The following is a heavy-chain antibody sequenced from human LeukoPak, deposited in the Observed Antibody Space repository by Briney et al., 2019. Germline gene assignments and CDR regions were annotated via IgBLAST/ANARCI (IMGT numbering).Heavy chain of an antibody. CDR3: TRGSIAYYYMDV. V-gene: IGHV4-59*01. J-gene: IGHJ6*03. CDR2: IYYSGST. Sequence: GTLRLSCAASGFTFSSYGMSWIRQPPGKGLEWIGNIYYSGSTYYNPSLKSRVTISVDTSKNQFSLKLSSVTAADTAVYYCTRGSIAYYYMDVWGKGTTVTISS. D-gene: IGHD3-22*01. CDR1: GFTFSSYG.